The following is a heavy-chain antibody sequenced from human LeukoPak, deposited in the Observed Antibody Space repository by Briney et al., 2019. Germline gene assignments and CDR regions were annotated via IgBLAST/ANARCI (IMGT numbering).Heavy chain of an antibody. D-gene: IGHD2-2*01. CDR3: AIQYCSSTSCPLS. Sequence: PSETLSLTCTVSGYSISSGYYWGWIRQPPGKGLEWIGSIYHSGSTYYNLSLKSRVTISVDTSKNQFSLKLSSVTAADTAVYYCAIQYCSSTSCPLSWGQGTLVTVSS. CDR1: GYSISSGYY. V-gene: IGHV4-38-2*02. CDR2: IYHSGST. J-gene: IGHJ4*02.